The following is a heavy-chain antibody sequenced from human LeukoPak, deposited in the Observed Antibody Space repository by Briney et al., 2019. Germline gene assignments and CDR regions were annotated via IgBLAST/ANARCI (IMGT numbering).Heavy chain of an antibody. CDR2: ISSSSSYI. Sequence: GGSLRLSCAASGFTVSSNYMSWVRQAPGKGLEWVSSISSSSSYIYYADSVKGRFTISRDNSKNTLYLQMNSLRAEDTAVYYCARVSRGPHPYYYDSSGYMDYWGQGTLVTVSS. D-gene: IGHD3-22*01. CDR3: ARVSRGPHPYYYDSSGYMDY. J-gene: IGHJ4*02. V-gene: IGHV3-21*04. CDR1: GFTVSSNY.